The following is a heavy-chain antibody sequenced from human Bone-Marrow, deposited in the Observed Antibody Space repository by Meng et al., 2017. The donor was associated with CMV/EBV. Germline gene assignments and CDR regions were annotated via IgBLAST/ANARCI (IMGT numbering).Heavy chain of an antibody. CDR2: ISYDGSNK. V-gene: IGHV3-30-3*01. CDR1: GFTFSSYW. CDR3: ARDIVVVIAMIFDY. Sequence: GESLKISCAASGFTFSSYWMNWVRQAPGKGLEWVAVISYDGSNKYYADSVKGRFTISRDNSKNTLYLQMNSLRAEDTAVYYCARDIVVVIAMIFDYWGQGTLVTVSS. J-gene: IGHJ4*02. D-gene: IGHD2-21*01.